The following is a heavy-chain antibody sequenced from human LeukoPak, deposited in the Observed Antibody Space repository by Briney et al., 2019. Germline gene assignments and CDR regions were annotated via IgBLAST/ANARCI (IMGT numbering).Heavy chain of an antibody. CDR3: ARGGHYYSYSMDV. CDR2: INPDSGGT. CDR1: GYSFTDYY. V-gene: IGHV1-2*02. Sequence: ASVTVSCKASGYSFTDYYMHWVRQAPGQGLESMGWINPDSGGTNYPQKFQGRVTMTRDTSISTAYMELSRLRSDDTAVYYCARGGHYYSYSMDVWGKGTTVTVSS. J-gene: IGHJ6*03.